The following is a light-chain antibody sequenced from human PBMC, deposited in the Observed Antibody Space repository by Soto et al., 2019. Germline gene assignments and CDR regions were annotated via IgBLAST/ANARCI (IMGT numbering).Light chain of an antibody. Sequence: DIVMTQSPDSLAVSLGERATINCKSSQSVLYSSNNKNYLAWYQQKPGQPPKLLIYWASTRESGVPDRFSGSGSGTDFTLTISSLHAEDVALYYCQQYYSTPPYTFGQGTKLEIK. J-gene: IGKJ2*01. CDR1: QSVLYSSNNKNY. CDR3: QQYYSTPPYT. CDR2: WAS. V-gene: IGKV4-1*01.